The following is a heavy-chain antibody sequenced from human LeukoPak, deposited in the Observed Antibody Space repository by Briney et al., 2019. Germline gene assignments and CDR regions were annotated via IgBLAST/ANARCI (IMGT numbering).Heavy chain of an antibody. CDR3: ARDSRGYSYGYLDY. D-gene: IGHD5-18*01. CDR2: ISYDGSNK. V-gene: IGHV3-30*04. Sequence: PGRSLRLSCAASGFTPSSYAMHWVRQAPGQGLEWVAVISYDGSNKYYAASVKGRFTISRDNSKHTLYLQMNSLRAEDTAVYYCARDSRGYSYGYLDYWGQGTLVTVSS. J-gene: IGHJ4*02. CDR1: GFTPSSYA.